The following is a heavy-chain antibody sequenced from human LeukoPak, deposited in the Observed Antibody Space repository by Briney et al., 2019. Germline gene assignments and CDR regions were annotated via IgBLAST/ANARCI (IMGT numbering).Heavy chain of an antibody. V-gene: IGHV4-4*07. J-gene: IGHJ4*02. CDR3: AREGIAVAGPGFDY. D-gene: IGHD6-19*01. CDR2: IYITGST. CDR1: GGSITSYY. Sequence: PSETLSLTCTVSGGSITSYYWSWIRQSAGKGLEWIGRIYITGSTTYNPSLKSRVTMSLDTSKNQFSLKLSSVTAADTAVYYCAREGIAVAGPGFDYWGQGTLVTVSS.